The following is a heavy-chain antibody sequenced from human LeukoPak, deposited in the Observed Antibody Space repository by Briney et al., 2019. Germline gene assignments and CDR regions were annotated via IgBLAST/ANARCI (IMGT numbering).Heavy chain of an antibody. CDR1: GGSISSYY. J-gene: IGHJ1*01. CDR3: ARGFLSGGRQE. D-gene: IGHD3-10*01. Sequence: PSETLSLTCTVSGGSISSYYWSWIRQPPGKGLEWIGYIFYSGATNYNPSLKSRVTISVDTSKNQFSLKLSSVTAADTAVYYCARGFLSGGRQEWGQGTLVTVSS. CDR2: IFYSGAT. V-gene: IGHV4-59*01.